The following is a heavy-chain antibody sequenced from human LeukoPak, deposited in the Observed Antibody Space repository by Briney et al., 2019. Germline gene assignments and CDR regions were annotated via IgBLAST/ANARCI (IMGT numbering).Heavy chain of an antibody. J-gene: IGHJ6*03. D-gene: IGHD3-3*01. CDR2: IYYSGST. CDR3: ARDRAVKGLWSQTLNYYYMDV. CDR1: GGSISSYY. Sequence: SETLSLTCTVSGGSISSYYWRWIRQPPGKGLEWIGYIYYSGSTNYNPSLKSRVTISVDTSKNQFSLKLSSVTAAGTAVYYCARDRAVKGLWSQTLNYYYMDVWGKGTTVTVSS. V-gene: IGHV4-59*01.